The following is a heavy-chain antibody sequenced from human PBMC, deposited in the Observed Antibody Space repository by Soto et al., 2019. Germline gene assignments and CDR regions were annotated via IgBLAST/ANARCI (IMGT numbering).Heavy chain of an antibody. CDR1: GGSFSGYY. D-gene: IGHD3-22*01. J-gene: IGHJ4*02. CDR2: INHSGNT. CDR3: ARCDYDRSGPIDY. Sequence: SETLSLTCGVYGGSFSGYYWSWIRQPPGKGLEWIGEINHSGNTKYSPSLKSRVTISVDTSENQFSLKLSSATAADTAVYYCARCDYDRSGPIDYRGQGILVTVSS. V-gene: IGHV4-34*01.